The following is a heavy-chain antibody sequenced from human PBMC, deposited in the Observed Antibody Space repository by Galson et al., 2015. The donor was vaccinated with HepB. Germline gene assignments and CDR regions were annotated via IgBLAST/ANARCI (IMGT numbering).Heavy chain of an antibody. CDR3: ARDSGPYSSSWYDY. CDR2: INPNSGGT. J-gene: IGHJ4*02. D-gene: IGHD6-13*01. Sequence: SVKVSCKASGYTFTGYYMHWVRQAPGQGLEWMGWINPNSGGTNYAQKFQGWVTMTRDTSISTAYMELSRLRSDDTAVYYCARDSGPYSSSWYDYWGQGTLVTVSS. V-gene: IGHV1-2*04. CDR1: GYTFTGYY.